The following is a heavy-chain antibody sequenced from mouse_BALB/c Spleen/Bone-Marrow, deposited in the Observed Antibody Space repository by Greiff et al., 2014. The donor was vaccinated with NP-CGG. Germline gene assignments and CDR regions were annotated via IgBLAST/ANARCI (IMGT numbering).Heavy chain of an antibody. CDR2: IWADGST. CDR1: GFSLTNYG. D-gene: IGHD1-2*01. J-gene: IGHJ4*01. CDR3: ARITTATGAMDY. V-gene: IGHV2-9*02. Sequence: VQRVESGPGLVAPSQSLSITCTVSGFSLTNYGVHWVRQPPGKGLEWLGVIWADGSTNYNSALMSRLSISKDNSKSQVFLKMNSLQTDDTAMYYCARITTATGAMDYWGQGTSVTVSS.